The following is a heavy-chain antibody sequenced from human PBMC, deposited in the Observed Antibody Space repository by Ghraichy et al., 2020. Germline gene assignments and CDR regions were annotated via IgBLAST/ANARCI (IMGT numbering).Heavy chain of an antibody. CDR2: IYYSGST. CDR3: ARVATIGGTWGWFDP. CDR1: GGSISGYY. Sequence: LETLSLTCTVSGGSISGYYWSWIRQPPGKGLEWIGYIYYSGSTNYNSSLKSRVTIAIDMSKNQFSLKLSSVTAADTAVYYCARVATIGGTWGWFDPWGQGTRVTVSS. D-gene: IGHD2-15*01. V-gene: IGHV4-59*01. J-gene: IGHJ5*02.